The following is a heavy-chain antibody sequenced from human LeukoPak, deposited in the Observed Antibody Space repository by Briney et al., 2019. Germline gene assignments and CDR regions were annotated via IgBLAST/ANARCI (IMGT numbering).Heavy chain of an antibody. CDR3: ASRIAAADNKHNFDY. J-gene: IGHJ4*02. CDR1: GGSFSGYY. V-gene: IGHV4-34*01. D-gene: IGHD6-13*01. CDR2: INHSGST. Sequence: PSETLSLPCAVYGGSFSGYYWSWLRQPPGKGLEWIGEINHSGSTNYNPSLKSRVTISVDTSKNQFSLKLSSVTAADTAVYYCASRIAAADNKHNFDYWGQGTLVTVSS.